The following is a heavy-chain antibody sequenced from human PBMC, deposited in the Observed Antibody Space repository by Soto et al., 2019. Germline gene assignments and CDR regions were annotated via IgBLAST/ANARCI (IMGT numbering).Heavy chain of an antibody. CDR2: ISSSSYI. Sequence: GGSLRLSCAASGFTFSNAWMSWVRQAPGKGLEWVSSISSSSYIYYADSVKGRFTISRDNAKNSLYLQMNSLRAEDTAVYYCARDYSGYDFRTDYYGMDVWGQGTTVTVSS. CDR3: ARDYSGYDFRTDYYGMDV. D-gene: IGHD5-12*01. V-gene: IGHV3-21*01. CDR1: GFTFSNAW. J-gene: IGHJ6*02.